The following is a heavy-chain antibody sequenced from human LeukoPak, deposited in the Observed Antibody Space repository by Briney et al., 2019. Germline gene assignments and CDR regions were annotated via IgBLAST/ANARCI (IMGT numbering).Heavy chain of an antibody. V-gene: IGHV4-38-2*02. J-gene: IGHJ3*02. CDR2: IYHSGST. D-gene: IGHD3-22*01. Sequence: SETLSFTCTVSGYSISSGYYWGWIRQPPGKGLEWIGSIYHSGSTYYNPSLKSRVTISVDTSKNQFSLKLSSVTAADTAVYYCARVSSGYTADSDAFDIWGQGTMVTVSS. CDR3: ARVSSGYTADSDAFDI. CDR1: GYSISSGYY.